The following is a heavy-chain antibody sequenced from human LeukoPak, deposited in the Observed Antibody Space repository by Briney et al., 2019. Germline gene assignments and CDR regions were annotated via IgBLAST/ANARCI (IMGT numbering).Heavy chain of an antibody. Sequence: SETLSLTCAVYGGSFSGYYWSWIRQPPGKGLEWIGEINRSGSTNYNPSLKSRVTISVDTSKNQFSLKLSSVTAADTAVYYCARGGGYSYGYRGRWFDPWGQGTLVTVSS. CDR2: INRSGST. CDR1: GGSFSGYY. J-gene: IGHJ5*02. CDR3: ARGGGYSYGYRGRWFDP. V-gene: IGHV4-34*01. D-gene: IGHD5-18*01.